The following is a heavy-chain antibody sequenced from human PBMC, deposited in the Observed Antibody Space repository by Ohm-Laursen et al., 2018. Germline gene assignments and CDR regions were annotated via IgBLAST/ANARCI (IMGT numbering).Heavy chain of an antibody. Sequence: SDTLSLTCAVSGYSTSSGYYWGWIRQPPGKGLEWIGYIYYSGSTNYNPSLKSRVTISVDTSKNQFSLKLSSVTAADTAVYYCARVSRRDGYNPLDYWGQGTLVTVSS. CDR3: ARVSRRDGYNPLDY. CDR2: IYYSGST. J-gene: IGHJ4*02. D-gene: IGHD5-24*01. CDR1: GYSTSSGYY. V-gene: IGHV4-61*08.